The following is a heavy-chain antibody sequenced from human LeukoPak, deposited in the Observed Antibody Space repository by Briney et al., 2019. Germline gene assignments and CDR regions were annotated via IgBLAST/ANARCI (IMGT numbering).Heavy chain of an antibody. CDR1: GFTFSSYA. CDR3: AKAELPYYYYGMDV. J-gene: IGHJ6*02. Sequence: GGSLRLSCAASGFTFSSYAMHWVRQAPGKGLEWVAVISYDGSNKYYADSVKGRFTISRDNSKNTLYLQMNSLRAEDTAVYYCAKAELPYYYYGMDVWGQGTTVTVSS. V-gene: IGHV3-30-3*01. D-gene: IGHD1-26*01. CDR2: ISYDGSNK.